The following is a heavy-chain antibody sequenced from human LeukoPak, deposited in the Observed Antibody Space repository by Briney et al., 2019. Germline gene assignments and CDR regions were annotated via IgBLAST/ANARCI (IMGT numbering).Heavy chain of an antibody. V-gene: IGHV1-18*01. D-gene: IGHD3-22*01. Sequence: ASVKVSCKASGYTFTSYGISWLRQAPGQGLEGMGWISAYNSNTNYEQKLQGRVTMTPDTSKSTAYMELRSLRPDDTAVYYFAREGDSSGYSLDYWGQGTLVTVSS. J-gene: IGHJ4*02. CDR1: GYTFTSYG. CDR3: AREGDSSGYSLDY. CDR2: ISAYNSNT.